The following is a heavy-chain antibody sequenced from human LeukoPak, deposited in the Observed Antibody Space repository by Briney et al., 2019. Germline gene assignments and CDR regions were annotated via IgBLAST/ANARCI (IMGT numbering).Heavy chain of an antibody. CDR1: GFTFGDYS. CDR3: ARDLARYCSSTSCYGGLVDY. D-gene: IGHD2-2*01. CDR2: ISSSSSYI. J-gene: IGHJ4*02. Sequence: GGSLRLSCTASGFTFGDYSMNWVRQAPGKGLEWVSSISSSSSYIYYADSVKGRFTISRDNAKNSPYLQMNSLRAEDTAVYYCARDLARYCSSTSCYGGLVDYWGQGTLVTVSS. V-gene: IGHV3-21*01.